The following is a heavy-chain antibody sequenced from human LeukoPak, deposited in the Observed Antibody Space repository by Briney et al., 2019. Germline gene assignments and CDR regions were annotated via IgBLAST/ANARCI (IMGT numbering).Heavy chain of an antibody. CDR2: INKDGGGI. V-gene: IGHV3-7*03. D-gene: IGHD1/OR15-1a*01. Sequence: SGGSLRLSCAVSGFPFSNAWMYWGRQPARKGLEGVAKINKDGGGISYVDSVKGRFIISRDNARNSLYLQMNSLRVEDTAVYFCAGGNSMDVWGKGTAVTVSS. J-gene: IGHJ6*04. CDR3: AGGNSMDV. CDR1: GFPFSNAW.